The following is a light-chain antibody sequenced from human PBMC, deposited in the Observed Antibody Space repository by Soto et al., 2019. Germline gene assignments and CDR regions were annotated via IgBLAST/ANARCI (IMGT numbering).Light chain of an antibody. Sequence: DIQMTQSPSSLSASVGYRVTITCRASQSIGKYLSWFQQTPGNAPKLLIYAASGLQSGVPSRFSGSGSGTDFTLTINSLQREDFATYYCQQTYNTPLTFGGGTKVDI. V-gene: IGKV1-39*01. J-gene: IGKJ4*01. CDR3: QQTYNTPLT. CDR2: AAS. CDR1: QSIGKY.